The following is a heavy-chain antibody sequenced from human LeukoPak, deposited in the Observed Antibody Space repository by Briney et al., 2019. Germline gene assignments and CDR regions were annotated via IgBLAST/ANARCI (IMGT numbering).Heavy chain of an antibody. V-gene: IGHV3-30*04. J-gene: IGHJ4*02. CDR1: GFTFRNYA. CDR2: TTYDASDK. CDR3: ARDGAGTYLPDY. D-gene: IGHD3-10*01. Sequence: PGGSLRLSCAASGFTFRNYAMHWVRQAPGKGLEWVAVTTYDASDKDYADSVKGRFTISRDNSKNTLYLQMNSLRHEDTALYFCARDGAGTYLPDYWGQGILVTVSS.